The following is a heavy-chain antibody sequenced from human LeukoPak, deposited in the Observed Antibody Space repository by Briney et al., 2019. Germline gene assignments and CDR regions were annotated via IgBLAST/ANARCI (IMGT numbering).Heavy chain of an antibody. CDR2: IYYSGST. CDR3: ARGSIAVAGTLEI. V-gene: IGHV4-59*01. Sequence: SETLSLTCTVSGGSISSYYWSWIQQPPGKGLEWIGYIYYSGSTNYNPSLKSRVTISVDTSKNQFFLKLNSVTAADTAVYYCARGSIAVAGTLEIWGQGTLVTVSS. CDR1: GGSISSYY. D-gene: IGHD6-19*01. J-gene: IGHJ4*02.